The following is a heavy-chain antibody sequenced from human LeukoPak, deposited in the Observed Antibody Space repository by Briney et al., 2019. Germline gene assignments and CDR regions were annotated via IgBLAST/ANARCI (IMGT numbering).Heavy chain of an antibody. CDR2: INHSGST. D-gene: IGHD3-10*01. Sequence: PSETLSLTCAVYGGSFSGYYWSWIRHPPGKGLEWIGEINHSGSTNYNTSLKSRDTISVDTYKNQFSLKLSSVAAADTAVYYCARGGRDPSGSGPMVRGVITDNWFDPWGQGTLVTVSS. CDR3: ARGGRDPSGSGPMVRGVITDNWFDP. J-gene: IGHJ5*02. V-gene: IGHV4-34*01. CDR1: GGSFSGYY.